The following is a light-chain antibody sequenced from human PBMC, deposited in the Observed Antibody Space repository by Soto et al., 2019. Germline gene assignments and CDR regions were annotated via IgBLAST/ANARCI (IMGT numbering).Light chain of an antibody. CDR1: QGIGDT. Sequence: EIVMTQSPATLSVSPGEGATLSCRASQGIGDTLAWYQQKPGQTPRLLIYDGSNRATGVPARFSGSGSGTDHTLTISSLEPEDSAVYYCQQRSNWPITFGQGTRLEIK. V-gene: IGKV3D-11*01. CDR2: DGS. J-gene: IGKJ5*01. CDR3: QQRSNWPIT.